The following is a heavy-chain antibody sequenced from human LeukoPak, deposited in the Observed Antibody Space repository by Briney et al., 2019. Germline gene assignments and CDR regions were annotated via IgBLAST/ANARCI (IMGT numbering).Heavy chain of an antibody. CDR3: ARYAAGTGSYFDY. CDR2: ISSSRSYI. V-gene: IGHV3-21*01. CDR1: GFTFSSSG. Sequence: PGGSLRLSCAASGFTFSSSGMNWVRQAPGKGLEWVSYISSSRSYIYYADSVKGRFTISRDNAKNSLYLQMNSLRAEDTAVYYCARYAAGTGSYFDYWGQGTLVTASS. J-gene: IGHJ4*02. D-gene: IGHD6-13*01.